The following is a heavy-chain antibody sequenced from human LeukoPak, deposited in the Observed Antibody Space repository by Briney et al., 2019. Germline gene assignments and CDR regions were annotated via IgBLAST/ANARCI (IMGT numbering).Heavy chain of an antibody. D-gene: IGHD6-19*01. J-gene: IGHJ4*02. CDR1: GYTFTGYY. CDR3: ARDSDSSGWYRDFDY. CDR2: INPSGGST. Sequence: ASVKVSCKASGYTFTGYYMHWVRQAPGQGLEWMGIINPSGGSTSYAQKFQGRVTMTRDTSTSTVYMELSSLRSEDTAVYYCARDSDSSGWYRDFDYWGQGTLVTVSS. V-gene: IGHV1-46*01.